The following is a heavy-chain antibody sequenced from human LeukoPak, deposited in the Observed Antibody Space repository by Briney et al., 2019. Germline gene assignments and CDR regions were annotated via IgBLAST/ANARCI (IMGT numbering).Heavy chain of an antibody. CDR2: MYYSGST. CDR1: GGSISSSTYY. J-gene: IGHJ3*02. V-gene: IGHV4-39*07. Sequence: PSETLSLTCTVSGGSISSSTYYWGWIRQPPGKGLEWIGSMYYSGSTYYHPSLKSRVTISVDTSKNQFSLKLTSVTAADTAVYYCARSVPQPVAARPSYAFDIWGQGTIVTVSS. D-gene: IGHD6-6*01. CDR3: ARSVPQPVAARPSYAFDI.